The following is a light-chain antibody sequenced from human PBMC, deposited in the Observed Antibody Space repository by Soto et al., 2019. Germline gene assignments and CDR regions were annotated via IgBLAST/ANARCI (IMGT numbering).Light chain of an antibody. J-gene: IGLJ2*01. CDR2: EVT. Sequence: QSALTQPPSASGSPGQSVTLSCTGTSSDVGGYKYVSWFQHHPGKAPKLMIYEVTKRPSGVPDRFAGSKSGNTASLTVSGLQAEDEADYYCSSYAGSKNVFGGGTKLTVL. CDR3: SSYAGSKNV. V-gene: IGLV2-8*01. CDR1: SSDVGGYKY.